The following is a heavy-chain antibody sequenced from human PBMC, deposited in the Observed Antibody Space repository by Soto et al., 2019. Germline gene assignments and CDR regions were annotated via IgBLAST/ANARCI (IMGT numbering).Heavy chain of an antibody. J-gene: IGHJ4*02. Sequence: EVQLLESGGGLVQPGGSLRLSCAASGFTFSSYAMSWVRQAPGKGLEWVSAISGSGGSTYYADSVKGRFTISRDNSKNTLYLQMNSLRAEDTAVYYCAKFRAQYYYDSSGYSDYWGQGTLVTVSS. D-gene: IGHD3-22*01. CDR3: AKFRAQYYYDSSGYSDY. CDR1: GFTFSSYA. V-gene: IGHV3-23*01. CDR2: ISGSGGST.